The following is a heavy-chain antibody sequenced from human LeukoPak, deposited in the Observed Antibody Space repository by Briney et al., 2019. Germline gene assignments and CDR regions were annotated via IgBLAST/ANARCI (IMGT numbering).Heavy chain of an antibody. CDR2: IKQNGSEE. V-gene: IGHV3-7*01. CDR3: ADPGVGF. Sequence: QAGGSLRLSCAASGFSFSIYVMSWVRQAPGKGLEWVANIKQNGSEEVYVDSVKGRFTISRDNIKNSLYLQMNSLRVEDTAVYYCADPGVGFWGQGTLVTVSS. CDR1: GFSFSIYV. J-gene: IGHJ4*02. D-gene: IGHD2-8*01.